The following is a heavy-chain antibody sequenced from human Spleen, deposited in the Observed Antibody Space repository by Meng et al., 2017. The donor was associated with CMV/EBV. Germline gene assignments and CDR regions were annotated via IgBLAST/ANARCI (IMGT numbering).Heavy chain of an antibody. CDR1: GYTFTNYG. V-gene: IGHV1-2*02. D-gene: IGHD4/OR15-4a*01. J-gene: IGHJ5*02. CDR3: ARESGVAANT. Sequence: ASVKVSCKASGYTFTNYGITWVRQAPGQGPEWMGWINPGNGDTKYAQRFQGRVTMTRDTSISTAYMELNRLKSDDAAVYYCARESGVAANTWGQGTLVTVSS. CDR2: INPGNGDT.